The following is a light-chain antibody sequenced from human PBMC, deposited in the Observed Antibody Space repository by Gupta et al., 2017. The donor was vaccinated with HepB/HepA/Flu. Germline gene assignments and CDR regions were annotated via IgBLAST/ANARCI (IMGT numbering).Light chain of an antibody. Sequence: DIQITQSPSSLSASVGDRVTITCRASQGSRNDLGWYQQKPGKAPKRLIYAASSLQSGVPARFSGSGSGTEFTLKISRVKPEDFATYYCRQHNRDPLTFGQGTKVEIK. CDR1: QGSRND. J-gene: IGKJ1*01. CDR3: RQHNRDPLT. V-gene: IGKV1-17*01. CDR2: AAS.